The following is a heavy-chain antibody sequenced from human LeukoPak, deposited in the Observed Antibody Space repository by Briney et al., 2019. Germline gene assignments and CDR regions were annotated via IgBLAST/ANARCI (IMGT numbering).Heavy chain of an antibody. CDR2: ISGSGGST. CDR3: AKGPITMVRGVNRYYYYYMDV. J-gene: IGHJ6*03. Sequence: GGSLRLSCAASGFTFSSYGMSWVRQAPGKGLEWVSAISGSGGSTYYADSVKGRFTISRDNSKNTLYLQMNSLRAEDTAVYYCAKGPITMVRGVNRYYYYYMDVWGKGTTVTISS. CDR1: GFTFSSYG. V-gene: IGHV3-23*01. D-gene: IGHD3-10*01.